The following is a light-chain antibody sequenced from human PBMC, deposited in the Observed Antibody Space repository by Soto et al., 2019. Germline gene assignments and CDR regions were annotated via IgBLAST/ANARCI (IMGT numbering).Light chain of an antibody. CDR1: SSDVGGYNY. V-gene: IGLV2-14*03. J-gene: IGLJ3*02. CDR3: SSYTSSSLVV. Sequence: QSALTQPASVSGSPGQSITISCTGTSSDVGGYNYVSWYQHHPGKAPKVMIYDVTNRPSGVSNRFSGSKSGNTASLTISGLQAEDEADYYCSSYTSSSLVVFGGGPKLTVL. CDR2: DVT.